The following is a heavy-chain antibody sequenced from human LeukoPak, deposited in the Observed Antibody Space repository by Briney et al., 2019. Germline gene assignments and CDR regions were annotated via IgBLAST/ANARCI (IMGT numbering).Heavy chain of an antibody. V-gene: IGHV4-34*01. D-gene: IGHD3-22*01. Sequence: SETLSLTCAVYGGSFSGYYWSWIRQPPGKGLEWIGEINHSGSTNYNPSLKSRVTISVDTSKNQFSLKLSSVTAADTAVYYCARLLYYDSSDGGFDIWGQGTMVTVSS. CDR2: INHSGST. CDR3: ARLLYYDSSDGGFDI. CDR1: GGSFSGYY. J-gene: IGHJ3*02.